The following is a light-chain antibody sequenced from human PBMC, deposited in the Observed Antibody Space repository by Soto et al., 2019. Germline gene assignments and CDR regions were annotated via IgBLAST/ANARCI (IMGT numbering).Light chain of an antibody. Sequence: DIPMTQSPSSLSASVGDIVTITCRASLSSSSSLNWYQQKPGKAPKLLISAASSLQSGVPSRFSGSGSGTDFTLTISSLQPEDFATYYCQQSYSTPWTFGQGTKVEIK. V-gene: IGKV1-39*01. CDR1: LSSSSS. CDR2: AAS. J-gene: IGKJ1*01. CDR3: QQSYSTPWT.